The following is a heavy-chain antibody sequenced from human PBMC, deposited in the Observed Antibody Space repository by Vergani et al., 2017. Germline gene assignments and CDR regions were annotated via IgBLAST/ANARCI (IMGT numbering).Heavy chain of an antibody. Sequence: QLQLQQSGPGLVKPSETLFLTCTVSADSISSGSYYWGWIRQPPGKSLEWIGNIYYSGLTYYNPSLKSRVAISLDTSTNQFSMKVTSVTAADPAVYFCARQRPGSGWSPGDFDDWGQGILVTVSS. J-gene: IGHJ4*02. V-gene: IGHV4-39*01. CDR3: ARQRPGSGWSPGDFDD. CDR2: IYYSGLT. CDR1: ADSISSGSYY. D-gene: IGHD6-19*01.